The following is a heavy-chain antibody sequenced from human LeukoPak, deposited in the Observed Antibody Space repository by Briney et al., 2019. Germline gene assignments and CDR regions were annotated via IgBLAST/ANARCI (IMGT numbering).Heavy chain of an antibody. Sequence: SQTLSLTCAISGDSVSSNXSWNWXRQSPSRGLXWLGRTYYRSKWYNDYVVSVKSRININPDTSKNQFSLQLNSVTPEDTAVYYCARGGQGDGYSADEAFDIWGQGTMVTVS. V-gene: IGHV6-1*01. CDR3: ARGGQGDGYSADEAFDI. CDR1: GDSVSSNXS. CDR2: TYYRSKWYN. D-gene: IGHD5-18*01. J-gene: IGHJ3*02.